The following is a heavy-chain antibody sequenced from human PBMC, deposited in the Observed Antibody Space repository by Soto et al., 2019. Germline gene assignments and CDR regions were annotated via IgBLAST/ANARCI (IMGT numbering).Heavy chain of an antibody. D-gene: IGHD6-13*01. CDR2: IWYDGSNK. Sequence: QVQLVESGGGVVQPGTSLRLSCAASGFSFSSYDIHWVRQAPGKGLEWVAVIWYDGSNKYYADSVKGRFIISRDNSKNRLYRQMNSLMADDTAVYYCARGYSSSRDLGYWGQGTLVTVSS. V-gene: IGHV3-33*01. CDR3: ARGYSSSRDLGY. CDR1: GFSFSSYD. J-gene: IGHJ4*02.